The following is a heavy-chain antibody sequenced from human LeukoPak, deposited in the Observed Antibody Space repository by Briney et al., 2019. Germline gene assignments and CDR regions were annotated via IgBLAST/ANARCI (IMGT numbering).Heavy chain of an antibody. D-gene: IGHD7-27*01. J-gene: IGHJ3*02. CDR2: IIPILGIA. CDR3: ARVQTPIWADAFDI. V-gene: IGHV1-69*04. Sequence: SVKVSCKASGGTFSSYAISWVRQAPGQGLEWMGRIIPILGIANYAQKFQGRVTITADKSTSTAYMELSSLRSEDTAVYYCARVQTPIWADAFDIWGQGTMVTVSS. CDR1: GGTFSSYA.